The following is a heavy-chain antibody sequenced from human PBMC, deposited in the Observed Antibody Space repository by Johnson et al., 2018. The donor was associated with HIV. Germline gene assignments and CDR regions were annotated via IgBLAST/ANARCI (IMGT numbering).Heavy chain of an antibody. CDR1: GFTITTYG. CDR3: ARGSIMITFGGVIPDAFDI. CDR2: IKQDGSEK. V-gene: IGHV3-7*05. D-gene: IGHD3-16*02. Sequence: VQLVESGGGVVQPGRSLRLSCVASGFTITTYGMHWVRQAPGKGLEWVANIKQDGSEKYYADSVEGRFTISRDNTKNSLYLQMNSLRAEDTALYYCARGSIMITFGGVIPDAFDIWGQGTLVIVSS. J-gene: IGHJ3*02.